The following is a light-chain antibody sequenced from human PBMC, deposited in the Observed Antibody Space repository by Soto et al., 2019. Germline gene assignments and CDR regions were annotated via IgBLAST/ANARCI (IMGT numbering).Light chain of an antibody. J-gene: IGKJ4*01. CDR2: YAS. V-gene: IGKV1D-12*01. CDR3: QQGYSFPLT. Sequence: DIQMTQSPSSVSASVGDRVTIACRASQGINSYLSWYQQTPGKAPRLLIHYASRLESGVPSRFSGSGSGTDFSLTISSLQPEEFATYYCQQGYSFPLTFGGGNRVEIK. CDR1: QGINSY.